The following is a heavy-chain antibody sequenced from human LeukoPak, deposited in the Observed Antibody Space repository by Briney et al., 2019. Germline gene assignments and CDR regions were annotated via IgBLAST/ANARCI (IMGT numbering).Heavy chain of an antibody. Sequence: GGSLRLXCAASGFTFSSYGMHWVRQAPGKGLEWVAFIRYDGSNKYYADSMKGRFTISRDNSKNTLYLQMNSLRAEDTAVYYCAKDSMLSPTPEYFQHWGQGTLVTVSS. CDR1: GFTFSSYG. J-gene: IGHJ1*01. V-gene: IGHV3-30*02. CDR2: IRYDGSNK. D-gene: IGHD2-8*01. CDR3: AKDSMLSPTPEYFQH.